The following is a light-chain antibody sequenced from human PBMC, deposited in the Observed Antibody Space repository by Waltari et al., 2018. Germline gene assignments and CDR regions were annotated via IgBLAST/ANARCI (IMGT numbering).Light chain of an antibody. J-gene: IGLJ2*01. CDR2: YKSDSDK. CDR1: GGINVAGYH. Sequence: PMLTQPASLSASPGASASLTCTFSGGINVAGYHIFWYQQKPGRPPRYLLRYKSDSDKGQGSGVPSRFSGSKDASANTGILRISGLQSEDEADYYCAIGHSSGWVFGGGTRLTVL. CDR3: AIGHSSGWV. V-gene: IGLV5-45*01.